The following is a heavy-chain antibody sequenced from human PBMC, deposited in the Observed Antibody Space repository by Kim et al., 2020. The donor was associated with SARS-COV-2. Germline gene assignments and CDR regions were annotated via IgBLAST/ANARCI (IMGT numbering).Heavy chain of an antibody. Sequence: GGSLRLSCVASRLTFTSSAMNWVRQAPGKGLEWVSTIFGSGNGTYYPDSVRGRFIVSRDNSKNTLYLQMHNLRADDTAIYYCAINVHVTSATFLCYFDLWGGGTAVTVS. D-gene: IGHD2-2*01. V-gene: IGHV3-23*01. CDR3: AINVHVTSATFLCYFDL. CDR2: IFGSGNGT. CDR1: RLTFTSSA. J-gene: IGHJ2*01.